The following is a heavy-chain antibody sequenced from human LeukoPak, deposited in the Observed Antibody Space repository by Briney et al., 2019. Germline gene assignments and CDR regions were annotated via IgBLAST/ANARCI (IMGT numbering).Heavy chain of an antibody. CDR1: GYSFTSYW. CDR2: IYPGDSDT. D-gene: IGHD2-2*01. CDR3: ARLKRDCSNTTCYGTYYFDY. J-gene: IGHJ4*02. V-gene: IGHV5-51*01. Sequence: GESLQISCKGSGYSFTSYWIGWVRQMPGKGLEWMGIIYPGDSDTRYSPSFQGQVTISADRSVSTAYLQWSSLKASDTAIYYCARLKRDCSNTTCYGTYYFDYWGQGTLVTVSS.